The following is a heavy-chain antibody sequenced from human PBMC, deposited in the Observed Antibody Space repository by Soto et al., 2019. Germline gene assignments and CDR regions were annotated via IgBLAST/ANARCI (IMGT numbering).Heavy chain of an antibody. CDR2: IIPIFGTA. D-gene: IGHD5-12*01. CDR1: GGTFSSYA. Sequence: GASVKVSCKASGGTFSSYAISWVRQAPGQGLEWMGGIIPIFGTANYAQKFQGRVTITADGSTSTAYMELSSLRSEDTAVYYCAREGDGYKREFDYWGQGTLVTVSS. J-gene: IGHJ4*02. CDR3: AREGDGYKREFDY. V-gene: IGHV1-69*13.